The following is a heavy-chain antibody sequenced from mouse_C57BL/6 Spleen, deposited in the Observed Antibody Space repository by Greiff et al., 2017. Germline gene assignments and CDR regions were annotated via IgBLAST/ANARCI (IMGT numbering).Heavy chain of an antibody. D-gene: IGHD3-3*01. Sequence: EVQLQESGPGLVKPSQSLSLTCSVTGYSITSGYYWNWIRQFPGNKLEWMGYISYDGSNNYNPSLKNRISITRDTSKNQIFLKLNSVTTEDTATYYSARDMDREGFDYWGQGTTLTVSS. J-gene: IGHJ2*01. CDR3: ARDMDREGFDY. V-gene: IGHV3-6*01. CDR2: ISYDGSN. CDR1: GYSITSGYY.